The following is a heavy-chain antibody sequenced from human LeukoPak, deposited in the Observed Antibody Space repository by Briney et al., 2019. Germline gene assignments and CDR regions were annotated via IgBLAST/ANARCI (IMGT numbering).Heavy chain of an antibody. V-gene: IGHV4-30-2*01. D-gene: IGHD3-16*02. CDR2: IYHSGNS. J-gene: IGHJ4*02. Sequence: PSQTLSLTCAVSGGSISSGGYSWSWIRQPPGKGLEWIGYIYHSGNSHYNPSLKGRVTMSVDTSKNQFSLSLSSVTAADTAVYYCARAGHDYVWGSYRHGGFDYWGQGTLVTVSS. CDR3: ARAGHDYVWGSYRHGGFDY. CDR1: GGSISSGGYS.